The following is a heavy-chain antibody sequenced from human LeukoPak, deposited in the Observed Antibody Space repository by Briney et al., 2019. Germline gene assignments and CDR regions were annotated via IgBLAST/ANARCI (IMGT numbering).Heavy chain of an antibody. V-gene: IGHV1-8*03. CDR3: ARVGYSNSYDY. D-gene: IGHD4-11*01. Sequence: ASVKVSCKASGYTFTNFDINWVRQATGQGLEWMGWMNPNTGNAGYAQKFQDRVTITWDASISTTYMDLSSLRSEDTAVYYCARVGYSNSYDYWGQGTLVTVSS. CDR1: GYTFTNFD. J-gene: IGHJ4*02. CDR2: MNPNTGNA.